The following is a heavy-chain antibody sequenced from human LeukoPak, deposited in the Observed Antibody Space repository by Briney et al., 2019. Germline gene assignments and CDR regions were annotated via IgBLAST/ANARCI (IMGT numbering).Heavy chain of an antibody. CDR2: ISSSGSTI. V-gene: IGHV3-11*01. D-gene: IGHD4-17*01. CDR1: GGSISSYY. Sequence: LSLTCTVSGGSISSYYWSWIRQPPGKGLEWVSYISSSGSTIYYADSVKGRFTISRDNAKNSLYLQMNSLRAEDTAVYYCARETVNPNYYFDYWGQGTLVTVSS. J-gene: IGHJ4*02. CDR3: ARETVNPNYYFDY.